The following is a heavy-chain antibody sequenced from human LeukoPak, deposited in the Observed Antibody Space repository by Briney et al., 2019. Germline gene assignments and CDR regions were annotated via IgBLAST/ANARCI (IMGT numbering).Heavy chain of an antibody. V-gene: IGHV3-11*04. CDR1: GFTFSDYY. Sequence: PGGSLRLSCAASGFTFSDYYMSWIRQAPGKGLEWVSYISSSRSTIYYADSVKGRFTISRDNAKNSLYLQMNSLRAEDTAVYYCAREAPYDYGGNSCAYWGQGTLVTVSS. D-gene: IGHD4-23*01. CDR3: AREAPYDYGGNSCAY. CDR2: ISSSRSTI. J-gene: IGHJ4*02.